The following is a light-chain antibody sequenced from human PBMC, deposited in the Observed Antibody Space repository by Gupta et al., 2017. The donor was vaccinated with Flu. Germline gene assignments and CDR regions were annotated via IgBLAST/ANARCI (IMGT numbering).Light chain of an antibody. J-gene: IGKJ3*01. V-gene: IGKV2-28*01. CDR3: MQALQTTFT. CDR1: QSLLHSNGYNY. CDR2: LGS. Sequence: ISCRSSQSLLHSNGYNYLDWYLQKPGQSPQLLIYLGSNRASRVPDRFSGSGSGTDFTLKISRVEAEDVGVYYCMQALQTTFTFGPGTKVDIK.